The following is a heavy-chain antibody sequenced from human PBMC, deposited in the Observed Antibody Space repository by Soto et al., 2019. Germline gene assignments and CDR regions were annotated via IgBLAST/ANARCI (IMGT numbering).Heavy chain of an antibody. CDR2: IYSGGST. CDR1: GFTVISNY. D-gene: IGHD5-12*01. V-gene: IGHV3-53*01. CDR3: AKDRSYSGPRPFDY. Sequence: PGGSLRLSCAASGFTVISNYMSWVLQAPGKGLEWVSVIYSGGSTYYADSVKGRFTISRDNSKNTLYLQMNSLRAEDTAVYYWAKDRSYSGPRPFDYWGQGTLVTVSS. J-gene: IGHJ4*02.